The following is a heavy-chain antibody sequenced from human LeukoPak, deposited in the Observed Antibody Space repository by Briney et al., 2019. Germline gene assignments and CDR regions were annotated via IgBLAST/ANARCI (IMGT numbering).Heavy chain of an antibody. V-gene: IGHV3-11*01. J-gene: IGHJ3*02. CDR2: ISSSGSTI. D-gene: IGHD1-7*01. CDR1: GFTFSDYY. Sequence: PGGSLRLSCAASGFTFSDYYMSWIRQAPGKGLEWGSYISSSGSTIYYADSVKGRFTISRDNAKNSLYLQMNSLRAEDTAVYYCARDFGWNYDQDAFDIWGQGTMVSVSS. CDR3: ARDFGWNYDQDAFDI.